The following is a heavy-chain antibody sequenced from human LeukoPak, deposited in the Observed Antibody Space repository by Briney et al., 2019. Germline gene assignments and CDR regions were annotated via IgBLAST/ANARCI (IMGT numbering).Heavy chain of an antibody. CDR3: ARDSLAYCGGDCYTFDY. J-gene: IGHJ4*02. D-gene: IGHD2-21*02. CDR2: IYTSGST. CDR1: GGSISSYY. V-gene: IGHV4-4*07. Sequence: SETLSLTCAVSGGSISSYYWSWIRQPAGKGLEWIGRIYTSGSTNYNPSLKSRVTMSVDTSKNQFSLKLSSVTAADTAVYYCARDSLAYCGGDCYTFDYWGQGTLVTVSS.